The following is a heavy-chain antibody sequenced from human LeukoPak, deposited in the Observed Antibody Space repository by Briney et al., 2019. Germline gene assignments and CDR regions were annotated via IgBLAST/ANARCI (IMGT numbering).Heavy chain of an antibody. V-gene: IGHV3-30*18. CDR2: ISYDGSNK. Sequence: PGGSLRLSCAASGFTFSSYGMHWVRQAPGKGLEWVAVISYDGSNKYYADSVKGRFTISRDNSKNTLYLQMNSLRAEDTAVYYCAKVCVVVVPAAIYYYYMDVWGKGTTVTVSS. J-gene: IGHJ6*03. D-gene: IGHD2-2*01. CDR1: GFTFSSYG. CDR3: AKVCVVVVPAAIYYYYMDV.